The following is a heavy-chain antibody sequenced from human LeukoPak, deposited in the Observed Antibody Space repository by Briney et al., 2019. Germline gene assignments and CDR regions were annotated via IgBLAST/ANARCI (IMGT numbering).Heavy chain of an antibody. V-gene: IGHV3-30*04. J-gene: IGHJ4*02. Sequence: GTSLRLSCATSGFTFRMSGVRWVRQAPGKGLEWVALMSSDGIKSYYADSVKGRFTVSRDTSKDIVYLQMKSLSADDTGIYYCAKDHAGSGRAFEYWGQGTLLTVSS. CDR2: MSSDGIKS. D-gene: IGHD3-10*01. CDR1: GFTFRMSG. CDR3: AKDHAGSGRAFEY.